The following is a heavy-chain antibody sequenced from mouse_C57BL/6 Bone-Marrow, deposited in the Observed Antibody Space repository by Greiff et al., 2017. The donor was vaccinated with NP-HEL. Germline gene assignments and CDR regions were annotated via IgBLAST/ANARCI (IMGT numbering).Heavy chain of an antibody. D-gene: IGHD1-1*01. CDR2: INPNNGGT. V-gene: IGHV1-26*01. J-gene: IGHJ2*01. Sequence: QLQQSGPELVKPGASVKISCKASGYTFTDYYMNWVKQSHGKSLEWIGDINPNNGGTSYNQKFKGKATLTVDKSSSTAYMELRSLTSEDSAVYYCARYPDYYGSLYYFDYWGQGTTLTVSS. CDR1: GYTFTDYY. CDR3: ARYPDYYGSLYYFDY.